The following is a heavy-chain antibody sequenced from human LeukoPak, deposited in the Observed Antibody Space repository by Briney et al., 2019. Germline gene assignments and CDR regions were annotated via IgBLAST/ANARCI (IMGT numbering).Heavy chain of an antibody. CDR1: GGTFSSYA. J-gene: IGHJ4*02. Sequence: SVKVSCKASGGTFSSYAISWVRQAPGQGLEWMGGIIPIFGTANYAQKFQGRVTITADESTSTAYMELSSPRSEDTAVYYCARVNYYDSSGYYDYWGQGTLVTVSS. D-gene: IGHD3-22*01. CDR2: IIPIFGTA. CDR3: ARVNYYDSSGYYDY. V-gene: IGHV1-69*13.